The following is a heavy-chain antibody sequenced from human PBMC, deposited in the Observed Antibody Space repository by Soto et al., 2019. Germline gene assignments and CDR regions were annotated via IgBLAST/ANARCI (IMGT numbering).Heavy chain of an antibody. D-gene: IGHD7-27*01. J-gene: IGHJ4*02. CDR1: AYTFTSYD. CDR2: MNPNNGNT. Sequence: QVQLVQSGAEVKKPGASVKVSCKAAAYTFTSYDINWVRQATGQDFEWMGWMNPNNGNTAYAQKFQGRVTMTRDTAKSTAIMELSSLTSEDTAVYYSARGPRTWGVDYWGQGTLVTVSS. V-gene: IGHV1-8*01. CDR3: ARGPRTWGVDY.